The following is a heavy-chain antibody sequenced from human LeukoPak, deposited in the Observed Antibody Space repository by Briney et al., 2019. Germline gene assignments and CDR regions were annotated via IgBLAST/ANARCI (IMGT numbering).Heavy chain of an antibody. CDR3: ARHYYDSSGYPI. CDR2: INHSGST. D-gene: IGHD3-22*01. V-gene: IGHV4-34*01. CDR1: GGSFSGYY. Sequence: PSETLSLTCAVYGGSFSGYYWSWIRQPPGKGLEWIGEINHSGSTNYNPSLKSRVTISVDTSKNQFSLKLSSVTAADTAVYYCARHYYDSSGYPIWGQGTMVTVSS. J-gene: IGHJ3*02.